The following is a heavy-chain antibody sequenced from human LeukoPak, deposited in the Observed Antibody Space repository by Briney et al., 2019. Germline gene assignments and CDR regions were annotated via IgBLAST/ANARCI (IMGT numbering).Heavy chain of an antibody. CDR2: ISAYNGNT. D-gene: IGHD3-10*01. CDR3: ARDRSWFGELLSYNFDY. J-gene: IGHJ4*02. Sequence: ASVRVSCKTSGYTFANYYIHWVRQAPGQGLEWMGWISAYNGNTNYAQKLQGRVTMTTDTSTSTAYMELRSLRSDDTAVYYCARDRSWFGELLSYNFDYWGQGTLVTVSS. CDR1: GYTFANYY. V-gene: IGHV1-18*04.